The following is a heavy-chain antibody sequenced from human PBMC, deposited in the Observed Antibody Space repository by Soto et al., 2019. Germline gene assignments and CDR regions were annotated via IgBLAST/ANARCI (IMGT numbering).Heavy chain of an antibody. D-gene: IGHD2-21*01. V-gene: IGHV3-30*04. Sequence: QEQLVESGGGVVQPGRSLRVSFAASGFTFSRYAMHWVRQAPGKGLEWVAVISYDGRNNDYADSVKGRFTISRDNSTHTMALRMNSLRTEDTAVYYCASPGIGGYFDNWGQGTLVTVSS. CDR2: ISYDGRNN. CDR1: GFTFSRYA. CDR3: ASPGIGGYFDN. J-gene: IGHJ4*02.